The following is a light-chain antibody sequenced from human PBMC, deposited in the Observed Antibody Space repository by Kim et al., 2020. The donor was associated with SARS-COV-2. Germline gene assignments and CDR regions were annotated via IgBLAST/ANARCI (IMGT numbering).Light chain of an antibody. CDR3: AAWDYSLNGWV. V-gene: IGLV1-44*01. J-gene: IGLJ3*02. Sequence: ELTQPTSASGTPGQRVTISCSGSSSNIGSNTVNWYQQLPGTAPKLLIYSNNQRPSGVPDRFSGSKSGTSASLAISGLQSEDEADYYCAAWDYSLNGWVFGGGTQLTVL. CDR2: SNN. CDR1: SSNIGSNT.